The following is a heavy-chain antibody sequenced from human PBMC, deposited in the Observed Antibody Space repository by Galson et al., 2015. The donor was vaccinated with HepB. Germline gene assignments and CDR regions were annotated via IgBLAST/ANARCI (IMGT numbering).Heavy chain of an antibody. CDR2: ISYDGSNK. Sequence: SLRLSCAASGFTFSSYAMHWVRQAPGKGLEWVAVISYDGSNKYYADSVKGRFTISRDNSKNTLYLQMNSLRAEDTAVYYCAREAGDTFDYWGQGTLVTVSS. D-gene: IGHD7-27*01. CDR1: GFTFSSYA. J-gene: IGHJ4*02. V-gene: IGHV3-30-3*01. CDR3: AREAGDTFDY.